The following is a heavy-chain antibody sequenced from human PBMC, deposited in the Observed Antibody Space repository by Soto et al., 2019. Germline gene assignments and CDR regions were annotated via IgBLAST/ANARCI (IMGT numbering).Heavy chain of an antibody. CDR3: ATDGVTVRATNDY. CDR1: GFTFIKAW. Sequence: GGSLRLSCAASGFTFIKAWMNWVLQAPGKGLEWVGRIKSKAHGGTTEYATLVKGRFSISRDDSKSTLYLQMNSLKTEDTAVYYCATDGVTVRATNDYWGQGTLVTVSS. D-gene: IGHD1-1*01. CDR2: IKSKAHGGTT. J-gene: IGHJ4*02. V-gene: IGHV3-15*07.